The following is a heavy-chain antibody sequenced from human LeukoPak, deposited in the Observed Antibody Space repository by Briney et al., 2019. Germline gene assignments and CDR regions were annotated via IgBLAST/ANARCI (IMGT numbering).Heavy chain of an antibody. J-gene: IGHJ5*02. CDR2: IYENGGTT. Sequence: GGSLRLSCVGSGFTFRSHAMSWVRQAPEKGLEFVSGIYENGGTTYYADSVKGRFSISRDNSKNTLYLQMDSLRAEDTAVYYCAKGNSAYDSWAQGTLVTVSS. D-gene: IGHD5-12*01. CDR3: AKGNSAYDS. V-gene: IGHV3-23*01. CDR1: GFTFRSHA.